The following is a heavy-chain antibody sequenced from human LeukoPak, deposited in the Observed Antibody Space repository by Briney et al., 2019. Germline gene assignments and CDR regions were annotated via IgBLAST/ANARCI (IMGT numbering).Heavy chain of an antibody. CDR3: ARDQQWLVTRDAFDI. CDR1: GGSISSSSYY. J-gene: IGHJ3*02. D-gene: IGHD6-19*01. Sequence: PSETLSLTCTVSGGSISSSSYYWGWIRQSPGKGLEWIGSIYHSGSTYYNPSLKSRVTISVDTSKNQFSLKLSSVTAADTAVYYCARDQQWLVTRDAFDIWGQGTMVTVSS. V-gene: IGHV4-39*07. CDR2: IYHSGST.